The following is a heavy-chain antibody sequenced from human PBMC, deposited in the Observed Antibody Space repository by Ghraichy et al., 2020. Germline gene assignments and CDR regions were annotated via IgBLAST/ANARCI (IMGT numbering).Heavy chain of an antibody. CDR2: ISASGETT. J-gene: IGHJ4*02. CDR1: GFTFINSA. D-gene: IGHD6-19*01. Sequence: GGSLRLSCAASGFTFINSAMSWVRQAPGKGLEWVSGISASGETTKYADSVKGRFTISRDNSQNTLFLQMDSLRAEDTAIYYCAKAFVTVGGLSGYTLFFGSWGQGTLVTVSS. V-gene: IGHV3-23*01. CDR3: AKAFVTVGGLSGYTLFFGS.